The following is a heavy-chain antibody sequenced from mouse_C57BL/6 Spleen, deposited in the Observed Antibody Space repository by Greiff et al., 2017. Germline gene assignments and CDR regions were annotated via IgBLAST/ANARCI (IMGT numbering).Heavy chain of an antibody. D-gene: IGHD2-12*01. Sequence: QVQLQQSGAELVKPGASVKISCKASGYAFSSYWMNWVKQRPGQGLEWIGLIYPVAGDTNYNGKFKGKATLTADKSSSTAYMQLSSLTSEDTAVYFCARDRTELGYFDDWGKGTTLTVSS. CDR3: ARDRTELGYFDD. CDR1: GYAFSSYW. CDR2: IYPVAGDT. J-gene: IGHJ2*01. V-gene: IGHV1-80*01.